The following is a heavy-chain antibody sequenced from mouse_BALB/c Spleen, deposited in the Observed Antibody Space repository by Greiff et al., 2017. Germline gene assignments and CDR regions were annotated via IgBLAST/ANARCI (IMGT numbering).Heavy chain of an antibody. Sequence: EVMLVESGGGLVQPGGSRKLSCAASGFTFSSFGMHWVRQAPEKGLEWDAYISSGSSTIYYADTVKGRFTISRDNPKNTLFLQMTSLRSEDTAMYYCARGAYYGSSHRYAMDYWGQGTSVTVSS. D-gene: IGHD1-1*01. J-gene: IGHJ4*01. CDR1: GFTFSSFG. CDR3: ARGAYYGSSHRYAMDY. CDR2: ISSGSSTI. V-gene: IGHV5-17*02.